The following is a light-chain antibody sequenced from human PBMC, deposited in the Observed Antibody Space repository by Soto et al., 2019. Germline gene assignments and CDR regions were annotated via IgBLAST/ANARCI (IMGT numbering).Light chain of an antibody. J-gene: IGKJ1*01. CDR2: GAS. CDR1: QSVTSSY. CDR3: QHYGISPPWT. V-gene: IGKV3-20*01. Sequence: EIVLTQSPGTLSLSPGERATLSCRASQSVTSSYLGWYQQKPGQAPRLLIYGASIRATGIPDRFSGSGSGTDFTLTISRLEPEDFAVYYCQHYGISPPWTFGQGTKVEIK.